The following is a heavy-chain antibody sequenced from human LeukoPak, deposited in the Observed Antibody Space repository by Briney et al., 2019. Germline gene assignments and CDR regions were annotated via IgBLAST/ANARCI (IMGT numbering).Heavy chain of an antibody. D-gene: IGHD3-3*01. V-gene: IGHV1-8*01. CDR3: ARGRSPYYDFWSGYAPGYYYYMDV. J-gene: IGHJ6*03. CDR1: GYTFPSYD. CDR2: MNPNSDNT. Sequence: ASLKVSCQASGYTFPSYDINWVGQAAGQGLEWMGWMNPNSDNTGYAQKFQGGATMTRNTSISTAYMERSSVRSEDTAVYYCARGRSPYYDFWSGYAPGYYYYMDVWGKGTTVTVSS.